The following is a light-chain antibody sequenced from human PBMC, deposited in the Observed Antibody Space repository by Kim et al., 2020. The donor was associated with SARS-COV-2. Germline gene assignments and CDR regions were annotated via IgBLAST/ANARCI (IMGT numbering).Light chain of an antibody. CDR3: NSRDSNDNVV. Sequence: VALGQTVRITCQGDSLRSYYATWYQQKPGQAPILVIYGKNNRPSGIPDRFSGSSSGNTASLTITGTQAGDEADYYCNSRDSNDNVVFGGGTKRTV. J-gene: IGLJ2*01. CDR2: GKN. V-gene: IGLV3-19*01. CDR1: SLRSYY.